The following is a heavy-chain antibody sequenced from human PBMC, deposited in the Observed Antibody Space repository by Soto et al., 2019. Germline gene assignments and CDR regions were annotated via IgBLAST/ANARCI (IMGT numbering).Heavy chain of an antibody. V-gene: IGHV3-33*01. Sequence: LRLSCAASRLTFRNYGMHWVRQAPCKGLEWVAVIWYDGSNKYYADSVKGRFTISRDNSKNTLYLQMNSLRAEDTAVYYCARDDIPGRAVAIYGMDVWGQGTTVTVSS. CDR2: IWYDGSNK. CDR3: ARDDIPGRAVAIYGMDV. J-gene: IGHJ6*02. D-gene: IGHD6-19*01. CDR1: RLTFRNYG.